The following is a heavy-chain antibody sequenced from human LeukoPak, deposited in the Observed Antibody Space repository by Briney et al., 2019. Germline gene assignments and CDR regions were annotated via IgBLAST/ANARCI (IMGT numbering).Heavy chain of an antibody. CDR3: ARVEDYDILSGFDY. D-gene: IGHD3-9*01. CDR2: IKQDGREK. CDR1: GFTFSSYW. V-gene: IGHV3-7*01. J-gene: IGHJ4*02. Sequence: GGSLRLSCAASGFTFSSYWMSWVRQAPGKGLEWVANIKQDGREKYSVDSVKGRFTISRDNAKNSLYLQMNSLRAEDTAVYYCARVEDYDILSGFDYWGQGTLVTVSS.